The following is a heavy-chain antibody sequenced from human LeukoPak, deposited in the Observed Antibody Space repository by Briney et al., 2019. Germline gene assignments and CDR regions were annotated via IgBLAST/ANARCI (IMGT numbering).Heavy chain of an antibody. V-gene: IGHV4-34*01. D-gene: IGHD6-13*01. Sequence: SETLSLTCAVSGVAISRGGYAWNWIRQPPGKGLEWIGEINHSGSTNYNPSLKSRVTISVDTSKNQFSLKLSSVTAADTAVYYCARGGRAAAISVWGQGTLVTVSS. CDR2: INHSGST. CDR3: ARGGRAAAISV. J-gene: IGHJ4*02. CDR1: GVAISRGGYA.